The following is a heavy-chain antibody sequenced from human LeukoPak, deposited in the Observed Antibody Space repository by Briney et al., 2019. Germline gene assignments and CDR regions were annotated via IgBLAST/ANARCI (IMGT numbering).Heavy chain of an antibody. CDR2: ISSNGGST. D-gene: IGHD3-9*01. Sequence: GGSLRLSCAASGFTFSSYAMHWVRQAPGKGLEYVSAISSNGGSTYYANSVKRRFTISRDNSKNTLYLQMGSLRAEDMAVYYCARVRHDILTGPFDYWGQGTLVTVSS. V-gene: IGHV3-64*01. CDR1: GFTFSSYA. CDR3: ARVRHDILTGPFDY. J-gene: IGHJ4*02.